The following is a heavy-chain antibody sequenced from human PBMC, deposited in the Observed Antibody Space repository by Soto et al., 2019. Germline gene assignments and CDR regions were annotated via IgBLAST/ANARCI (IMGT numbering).Heavy chain of an antibody. CDR3: ARDRGRPDSFDI. CDR1: GFAFSPYW. CDR2: INDNGRDT. Sequence: GGSLRLSCAASGFAFSPYWMYWVRQAPGKGLVWVSRINDNGRDTAYADSVKGRFTISRDNAKNTLYLQMNSLSTEDTALYFCARDRGRPDSFDIWGQGTLVTVSS. V-gene: IGHV3-74*01. J-gene: IGHJ3*02. D-gene: IGHD5-12*01.